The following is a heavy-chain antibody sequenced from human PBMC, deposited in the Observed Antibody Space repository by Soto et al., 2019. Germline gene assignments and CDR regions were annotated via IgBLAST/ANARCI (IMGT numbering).Heavy chain of an antibody. J-gene: IGHJ3*02. D-gene: IGHD1-26*01. CDR1: GYSFNSYY. CDR3: ASDYSAYQRQRVFDI. V-gene: IGHV1-46*02. Sequence: QVQLVQSGAEVKKPGASVKVACKASGYSFNSYYMHWVRQAPGQGPEWMGVINPSGASTSYAQKFQGRVTMIRDTSARTVYMELSSLRSEDTALYYCASDYSAYQRQRVFDICGQGTLVTVSS. CDR2: INPSGAST.